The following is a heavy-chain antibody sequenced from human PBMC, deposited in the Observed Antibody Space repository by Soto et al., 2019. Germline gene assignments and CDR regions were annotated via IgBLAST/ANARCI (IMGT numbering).Heavy chain of an antibody. V-gene: IGHV3-23*01. Sequence: EXQLLESGGGLVQPGGSLRLSCAASGFTFSSYAMSWVXXXXXXXXXXXXXXSGSGGSTYYADSVKGRFTISRDNSKNTLYLQMNXXXXXXTXXXXXXXXXXXXXXXXXXXXXXDXXGQGTLVTVSS. CDR3: XXXXXXXXXXXXXXXXXDX. CDR1: GFTFSSYA. J-gene: IGHJ5*02. CDR2: XSGSGGST.